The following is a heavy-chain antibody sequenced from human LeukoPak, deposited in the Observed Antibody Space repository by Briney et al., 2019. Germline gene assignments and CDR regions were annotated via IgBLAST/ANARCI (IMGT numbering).Heavy chain of an antibody. CDR1: GFTFSSYG. J-gene: IGHJ4*02. V-gene: IGHV3-33*06. Sequence: PGGSLRLSCAASGFTFSSYGMHWVRQAPGKGLEWVAVIWYDGSNKYYADSVKGRFTISRDNSKNTLYPQMNSLRAEDTAVYYCAKERSLAGYLDYWGQGTLVTVSS. CDR3: AKERSLAGYLDY. D-gene: IGHD1-26*01. CDR2: IWYDGSNK.